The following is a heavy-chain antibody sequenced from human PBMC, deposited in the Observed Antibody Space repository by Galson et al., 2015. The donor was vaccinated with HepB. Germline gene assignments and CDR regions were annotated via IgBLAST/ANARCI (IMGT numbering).Heavy chain of an antibody. Sequence: SLRLSCAASGFTFRSYAMSWVRRAPGKGLEWVSGISGTGGDTFYVDSVKGRFTISRDNFRNTLYLQMNSLRVEDTAVYYCAKATLDSVVVVVATSDYFYHGMDVWGQGTTVTVS. D-gene: IGHD2-15*01. V-gene: IGHV3-23*01. CDR2: ISGTGGDT. J-gene: IGHJ6*02. CDR3: AKATLDSVVVVVATSDYFYHGMDV. CDR1: GFTFRSYA.